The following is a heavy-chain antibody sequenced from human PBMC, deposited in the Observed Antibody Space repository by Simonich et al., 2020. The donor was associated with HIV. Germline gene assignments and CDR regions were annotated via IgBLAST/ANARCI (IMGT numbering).Heavy chain of an antibody. D-gene: IGHD5-12*01. Sequence: SVKVSCKASGYTFTGYYMHWVRQAPGQGLEWMGWINPNSGGTNYAQKFQGRVTMTADTSTTTAYMELRSLRSDDTAVYYCARGLDYYFDYWGQGTLVTVSS. CDR2: INPNSGGT. CDR1: GYTFTGYY. V-gene: IGHV1-2*02. CDR3: ARGLDYYFDY. J-gene: IGHJ4*02.